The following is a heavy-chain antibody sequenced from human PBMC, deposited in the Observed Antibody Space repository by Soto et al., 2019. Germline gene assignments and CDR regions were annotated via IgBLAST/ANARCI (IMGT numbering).Heavy chain of an antibody. V-gene: IGHV4-4*07. CDR3: ARREDTFVF. Sequence: PSETLSLTCAVSGVSIINNYWTWIRQPAGKGLEWLGRVYSSGRTTYNPSLKSRLTMSVDTSKNQFSLQLTSVTAADTAVYYCARREDTFVFWGQELLVTAAS. J-gene: IGHJ4*02. CDR2: VYSSGRT. CDR1: GVSIINNY.